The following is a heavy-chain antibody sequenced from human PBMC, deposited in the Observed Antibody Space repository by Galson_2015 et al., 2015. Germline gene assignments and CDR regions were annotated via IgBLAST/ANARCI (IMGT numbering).Heavy chain of an antibody. CDR2: IWYDGSNK. J-gene: IGHJ4*02. Sequence: SLRLSCAASGFTFSVYGMHWVRQAPGKGLEWVALIWYDGSNKYYADSVKGRFTISRDNSKNTLYLQMNSLRAEDTGVYYCARAGSDMGTNFDYWGQGTLVTVPS. CDR1: GFTFSVYG. D-gene: IGHD2-2*01. CDR3: ARAGSDMGTNFDY. V-gene: IGHV3-33*01.